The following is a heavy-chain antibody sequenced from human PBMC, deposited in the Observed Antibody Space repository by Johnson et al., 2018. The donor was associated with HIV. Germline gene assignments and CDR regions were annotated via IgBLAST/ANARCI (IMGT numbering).Heavy chain of an antibody. V-gene: IGHV3-30*02. D-gene: IGHD3-22*01. CDR3: AKDSRYYYDSSGYVSDAFDI. J-gene: IGHJ3*02. CDR2: IRSAGSNK. Sequence: QVLLVESGGGVVQPGGSLRLSCAASGFTFSSYGMHWVRQAPGKGLEWVAFIRSAGSNKYYADSVKGRFTISRANSKNTLYLQMNSLRDEDTAVYYCAKDSRYYYDSSGYVSDAFDIWGQGTMVTVSS. CDR1: GFTFSSYG.